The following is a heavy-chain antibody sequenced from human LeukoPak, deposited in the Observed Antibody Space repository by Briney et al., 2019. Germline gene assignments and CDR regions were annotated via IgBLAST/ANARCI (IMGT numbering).Heavy chain of an antibody. CDR2: ISPNSGDT. Sequence: ASVKVSCKASEYTFTGYLIHWVRQAPGQGLEWMGWISPNSGDTNYAQKFQGRVTMTRDTSISTAYMELSRLRSDDTAVYYCARLLYTGSYYNFDYWGQGTLVTVSS. CDR3: ARLLYTGSYYNFDY. D-gene: IGHD1-26*01. V-gene: IGHV1-2*02. CDR1: EYTFTGYL. J-gene: IGHJ4*02.